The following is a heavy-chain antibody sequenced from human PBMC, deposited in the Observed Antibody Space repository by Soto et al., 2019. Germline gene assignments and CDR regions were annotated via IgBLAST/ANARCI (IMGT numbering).Heavy chain of an antibody. Sequence: PGESLKISCKVSGYSFTTYWIGWVRQMPGKGLEWMGIIYPGDSTTKYCPSFQGQVTISADKSISTAYLQWSSLKASDTAMYYCASQRLVSSFDIWGQGTMVTVSS. J-gene: IGHJ3*02. CDR2: IYPGDSTT. CDR1: GYSFTTYW. CDR3: ASQRLVSSFDI. V-gene: IGHV5-51*01. D-gene: IGHD6-6*01.